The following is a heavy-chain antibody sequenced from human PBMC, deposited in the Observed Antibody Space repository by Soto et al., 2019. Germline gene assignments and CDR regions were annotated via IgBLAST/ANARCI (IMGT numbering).Heavy chain of an antibody. D-gene: IGHD5-18*01. CDR3: ARGRIQLWYPFDY. Sequence: SETLSLTCTVSGGSISSYYWSWIRQPPGKGLEWIGYITISVDTSKNQFSLKLSSVTAADTAVYYCARGRIQLWYPFDYWGQGTLVTVSS. J-gene: IGHJ4*02. CDR1: GGSISSYY. V-gene: IGHV4-59*01.